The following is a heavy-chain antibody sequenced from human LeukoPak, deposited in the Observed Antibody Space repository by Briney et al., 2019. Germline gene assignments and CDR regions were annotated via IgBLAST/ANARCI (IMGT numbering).Heavy chain of an antibody. CDR3: AKSSGTYSLWYFDL. CDR1: GFTFSSYG. CDR2: ISTSGYGT. D-gene: IGHD1-26*01. Sequence: GGSLRLSCAASGFTFSSYGMSWVRQAPGKGLEWVSAISTSGYGTYYADSVKGRFTISRDNSKNTLYLQMNSLRAEDTAVYYCAKSSGTYSLWYFDLWGRGALVTVSS. V-gene: IGHV3-23*01. J-gene: IGHJ2*01.